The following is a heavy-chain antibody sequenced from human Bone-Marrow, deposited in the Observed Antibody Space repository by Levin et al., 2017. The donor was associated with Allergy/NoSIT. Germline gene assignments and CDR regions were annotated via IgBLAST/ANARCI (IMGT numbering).Heavy chain of an antibody. V-gene: IGHV3-15*07. CDR3: TTDLSVPAEGENY. CDR1: GFTFTNAW. D-gene: IGHD2-2*01. CDR2: IKSKTDGGTT. Sequence: TGGSLRLSCAASGFTFTNAWMNWVRQAPGKGLEWVGRIKSKTDGGTTEYAAPVKGRFTISRDDSETSVFLQMNSLKTEDTAVYYCTTDLSVPAEGENYWGQGTLVSVSS. J-gene: IGHJ4*02.